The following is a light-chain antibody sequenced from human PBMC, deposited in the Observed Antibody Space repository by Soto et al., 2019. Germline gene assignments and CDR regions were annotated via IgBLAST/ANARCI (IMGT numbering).Light chain of an antibody. J-gene: IGKJ4*01. CDR1: QGIGNY. CDR3: QKLNSYPLN. V-gene: IGKV1-9*01. Sequence: DIQLTQSPSFLSASVGDIVTITCRASQGIGNYLAWYQQKPGKAPNLLIYVASTLQSGVPSRFSGSGSGTEFTLTISSLQPEDFATYYCQKLNSYPLNFGGGTKVDIK. CDR2: VAS.